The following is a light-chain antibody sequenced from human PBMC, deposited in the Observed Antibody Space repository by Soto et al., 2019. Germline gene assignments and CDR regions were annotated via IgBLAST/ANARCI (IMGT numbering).Light chain of an antibody. CDR2: AAS. V-gene: IGKV1-8*01. Sequence: AIRMTQSPSSFSASTGDRVTITCRASQGISSYLAWYQQKPGKAPKLLIYAASTLQSGVPSRFSGSGSGTDFTLTISCLQYEDFATYYCQQYYSYPPLFGQGTKLEIK. CDR3: QQYYSYPPL. J-gene: IGKJ2*01. CDR1: QGISSY.